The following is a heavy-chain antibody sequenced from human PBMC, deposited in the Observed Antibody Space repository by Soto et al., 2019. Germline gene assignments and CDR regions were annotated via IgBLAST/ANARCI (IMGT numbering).Heavy chain of an antibody. CDR3: AIRASSYGPLDD. Sequence: PSETLSLTCTVSGDSISSSYLTWIRQPPGKGLDWIGYIYYGASTHYNPSLKSRVTMSVDTSKNRFSLKLTSVTAADTAVYYCAIRASSYGPLDDWGQGTLVTVS. J-gene: IGHJ4*02. D-gene: IGHD5-18*01. CDR2: IYYGAST. V-gene: IGHV4-59*12. CDR1: GDSISSSY.